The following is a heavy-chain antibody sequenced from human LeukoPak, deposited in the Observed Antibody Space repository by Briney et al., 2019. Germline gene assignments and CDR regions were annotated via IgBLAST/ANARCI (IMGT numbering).Heavy chain of an antibody. CDR3: ARDSGKYYDILTGYHPVGFDP. J-gene: IGHJ5*02. V-gene: IGHV4-59*01. Sequence: SETLSLTCTVSGGSISSYYWSWIRQPPGKGLEWIGYIYYSGSTNYNPSLKSRVTISVDTSKNQFSLKLSSVTAADTAVYYCARDSGKYYDILTGYHPVGFDPWGQGTLVTVSS. CDR1: GGSISSYY. CDR2: IYYSGST. D-gene: IGHD3-9*01.